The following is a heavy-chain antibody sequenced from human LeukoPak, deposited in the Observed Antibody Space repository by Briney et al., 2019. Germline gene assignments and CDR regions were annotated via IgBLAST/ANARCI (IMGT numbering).Heavy chain of an antibody. CDR2: IYTSGST. CDR3: ARDDDGGNSPPPYYYYGMDV. J-gene: IGHJ6*02. V-gene: IGHV4-61*02. Sequence: SETLSLTCTVSGGSISSGSYYWSWIRQPAGKGLEWIGRIYTSGSTNYNPSLKSRVTISVDTSKDQFSLKLSSVTAADTAAYYCARDDDGGNSPPPYYYYGMDVWGQGTTVTVSS. D-gene: IGHD4-23*01. CDR1: GGSISSGSYY.